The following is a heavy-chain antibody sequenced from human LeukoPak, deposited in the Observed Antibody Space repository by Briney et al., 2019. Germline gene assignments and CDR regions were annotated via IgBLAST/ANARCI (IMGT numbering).Heavy chain of an antibody. Sequence: SETLSLTCAVYGGSFSGYYWSWIRQPPGKGLEWIGEINHSGSTNYNPSLKSRVTISVDTSKNQFSLKLSSVTVADTAVYYCARANSSGWYYFDYWGQGTLVTVSS. V-gene: IGHV4-34*01. CDR3: ARANSSGWYYFDY. J-gene: IGHJ4*02. D-gene: IGHD6-19*01. CDR1: GGSFSGYY. CDR2: INHSGST.